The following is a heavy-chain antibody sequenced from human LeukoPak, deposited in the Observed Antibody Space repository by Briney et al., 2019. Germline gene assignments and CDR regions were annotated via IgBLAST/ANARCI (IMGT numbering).Heavy chain of an antibody. CDR2: INWNGGST. Sequence: GGSLRLSCAASGFTFDDYGMSWVRQAPGKGLEWVSGINWNGGSTGYADSVKGRFTISRDNAENSLYLQMNSLRAEDTALYHCARRSGDYHFDYWGQGTLVTVSS. CDR1: GFTFDDYG. V-gene: IGHV3-20*01. D-gene: IGHD3-10*01. J-gene: IGHJ4*02. CDR3: ARRSGDYHFDY.